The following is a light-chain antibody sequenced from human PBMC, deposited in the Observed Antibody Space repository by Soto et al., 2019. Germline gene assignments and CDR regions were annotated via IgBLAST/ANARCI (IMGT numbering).Light chain of an antibody. J-gene: IGKJ5*01. V-gene: IGKV1-13*02. CDR2: VAS. CDR1: QGITSA. Sequence: IQLTQSPSSLSASVGDTVTITCRASQGITSALAWYQQKPGKAPKLLISVASSLESGVPSRFSGGGSGTDFTLTISSLQPEDFATYYCQQFNSYPITFGQGTRLEIK. CDR3: QQFNSYPIT.